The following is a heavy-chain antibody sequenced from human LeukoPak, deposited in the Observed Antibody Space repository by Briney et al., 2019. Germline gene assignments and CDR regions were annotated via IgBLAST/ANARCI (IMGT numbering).Heavy chain of an antibody. CDR3: AISXPYYDFWSGYSQPGAFDI. CDR1: GGSISSYY. D-gene: IGHD3-3*01. CDR2: IYYSGST. Sequence: PSETLSLTCTVSGGSISSYYWSWIRQPPGKGLEWIGYIYYSGSTNYNPSLKSRVTISVDTSKNQFSLKLSSVTAADTAVYYCAISXPYYDFWSGYSQPGAFDIWGQGTXVTVS. J-gene: IGHJ3*02. V-gene: IGHV4-59*01.